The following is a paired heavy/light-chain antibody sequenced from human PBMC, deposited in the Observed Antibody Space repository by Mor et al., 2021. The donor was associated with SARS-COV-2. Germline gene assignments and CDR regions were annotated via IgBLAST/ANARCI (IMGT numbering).Heavy chain of an antibody. V-gene: IGHV3-53*01. CDR3: ARPGTIVATIMGGDASDI. CDR2: IYRGGST. CDR1: GFTVSNNY. Sequence: EVQLVESGGGLIQPGGSLRLSCAASGFTVSNNYMTWVRQAPGKGLEWVSVIYRGGSTYYADSVKGRFIISRDNSKNTLYLQMNSLRAEDTAVYYCARPGTIVATIMGGDASDIWGQGTMVTVSS. J-gene: IGHJ3*02. D-gene: IGHD5-12*01.
Light chain of an antibody. J-gene: IGLJ3*02. Sequence: QSVLTQPPSVSAAPGRKVTISCSGSSSNIGINYVSWYQQLPGTAPKLLIYDNDKRPSGIPDRFSGSKSGTSATLGITGLQTGDEADYYCGTWDNSLSAGLVFGGGTKLTVL. CDR3: GTWDNSLSAGLV. CDR2: DND. V-gene: IGLV1-51*01. CDR1: SSNIGINY.